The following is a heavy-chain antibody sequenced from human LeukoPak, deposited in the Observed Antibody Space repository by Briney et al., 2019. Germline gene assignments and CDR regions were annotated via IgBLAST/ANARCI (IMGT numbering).Heavy chain of an antibody. J-gene: IGHJ4*02. CDR1: GFTFVNYA. D-gene: IGHD2/OR15-2a*01. Sequence: GGSLRLSCTASGFTFVNYAMTWVRQAPGKGLEWVGFIRSNPYGGTTEYAASVKGRFTISRDDSKSIAYLQMNSLKTEDTAVYYCTRGLLPGYWGQGTLVTVSS. CDR2: IRSNPYGGTT. CDR3: TRGLLPGY. V-gene: IGHV3-49*04.